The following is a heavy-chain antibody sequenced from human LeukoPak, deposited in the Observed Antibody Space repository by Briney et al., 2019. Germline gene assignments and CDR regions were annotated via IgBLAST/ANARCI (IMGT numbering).Heavy chain of an antibody. J-gene: IGHJ4*02. CDR2: ISPQGDST. CDR3: ARDFTGESGYAGY. D-gene: IGHD5-12*01. V-gene: IGHV3-21*01. CDR1: GFTFSSYS. Sequence: GGCLRLSCAASGFTFSSYSMNWVRQVPGRGLEWVSSISPQGDSTWNADSVKGRFTISRDNAKNSLYLQMSSLSAEDTGVYYCARDFTGESGYAGYWGQGTLLTVSS.